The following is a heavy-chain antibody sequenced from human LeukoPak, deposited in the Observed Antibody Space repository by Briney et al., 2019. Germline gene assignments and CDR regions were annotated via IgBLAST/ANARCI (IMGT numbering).Heavy chain of an antibody. V-gene: IGHV3-30*04. J-gene: IGHJ3*02. CDR1: GFTFSSYA. CDR3: ARGATARLLDAFDI. CDR2: ISYDGSNK. D-gene: IGHD2/OR15-2a*01. Sequence: QPGRSLRLSCAASGFTFSSYAMHWVRQAPGKGLEWVAVISYDGSNKYYADSVKGRFTISRDNSKNTLYLQMNSLRAEDTAVYYCARGATARLLDAFDIWGQGTMVTVSS.